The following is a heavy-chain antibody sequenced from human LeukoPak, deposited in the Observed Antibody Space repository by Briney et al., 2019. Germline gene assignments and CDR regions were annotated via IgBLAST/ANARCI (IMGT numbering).Heavy chain of an antibody. CDR1: GFTFSNYE. J-gene: IGHJ3*01. Sequence: QPGGSLRLSCAASGFTFSNYEMHWVRLVLGKGLEWVSAIGTAGNTLYAGSVKGRFTISRENAKNSFYLQMNNLRAGDTAVYYCAREGSLSSSDAFDVWGQGTMVTVSS. D-gene: IGHD6-6*01. CDR3: AREGSLSSSDAFDV. V-gene: IGHV3-13*01. CDR2: IGTAGNT.